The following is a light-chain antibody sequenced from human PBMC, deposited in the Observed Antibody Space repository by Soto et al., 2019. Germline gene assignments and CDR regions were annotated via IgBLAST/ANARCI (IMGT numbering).Light chain of an antibody. CDR3: HQYYSTPPT. CDR1: QNILYSSYNKNH. Sequence: DIVLTQSPDSPAVSLGERATINCKSSQNILYSSYNKNHLAWYQQKPGQAPELLVYWASTRVSGVPDRFSGSGSGTDFTLTISSLQSEDVAVYYCHQYYSTPPTFGQGTKVEIK. J-gene: IGKJ1*01. V-gene: IGKV4-1*01. CDR2: WAS.